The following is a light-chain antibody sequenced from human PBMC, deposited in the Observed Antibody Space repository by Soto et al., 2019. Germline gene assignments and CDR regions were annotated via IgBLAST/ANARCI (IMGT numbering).Light chain of an antibody. J-gene: IGLJ3*02. CDR1: SSDVGAFNY. CDR2: EVT. Sequence: QSALTQPASVSGSPGQSITISCTGNSSDVGAFNYVSWYQQYPGKAPKLIIYEVTNRPSGVSNRFSGSKSGNTASLTISGLRTEDEADYYCNSYASSSARVFGGGTKVTVL. CDR3: NSYASSSARV. V-gene: IGLV2-14*01.